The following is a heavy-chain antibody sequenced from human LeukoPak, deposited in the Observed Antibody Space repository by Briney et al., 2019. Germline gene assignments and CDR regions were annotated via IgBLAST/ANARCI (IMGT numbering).Heavy chain of an antibody. CDR3: ARGPRPRMSCRGGSCSAATGY. CDR2: INWNGGST. CDR1: GFTFDDYG. D-gene: IGHD2-15*01. Sequence: GGSLRLSCAASGFTFDDYGMSWVRQAPGKGLEWVSGINWNGGSTGYADSVKGRFTISRDNAKKSLYLEMNSLRFEDTALYFCARGPRPRMSCRGGSCSAATGYWGQGTRVTVSS. J-gene: IGHJ4*02. V-gene: IGHV3-20*04.